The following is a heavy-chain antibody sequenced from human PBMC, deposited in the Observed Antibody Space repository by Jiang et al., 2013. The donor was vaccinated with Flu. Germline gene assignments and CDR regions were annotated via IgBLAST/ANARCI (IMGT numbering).Heavy chain of an antibody. CDR3: ARDRPYSGSYYDIFDY. CDR2: ISAYNGNT. V-gene: IGHV1-18*04. CDR1: GYTFTSYG. J-gene: IGHJ4*02. Sequence: EVKKPGASVKVSCKASGYTFTSYGISWVRQAPGQGLEWMGWISAYNGNTNYAQKLQGRVTMTTDTSTSTAYMELRSLRSDDTAVYYCARDRPYSGSYYDIFDYWGQGTLVTVSS. D-gene: IGHD1-26*01.